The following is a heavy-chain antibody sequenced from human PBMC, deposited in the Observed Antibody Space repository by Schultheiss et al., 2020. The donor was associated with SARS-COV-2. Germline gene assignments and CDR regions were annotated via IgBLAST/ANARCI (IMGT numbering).Heavy chain of an antibody. CDR3: ATDGGNQPWDVYHM. Sequence: GGSLRLSCAASGFTFSSYSMNWVRQAPGKGLEWVGRIKSKTDGGTTDYAAPVKGRFTISRDDSENTLYLQMNSLKTEDTAIYYCATDGGNQPWDVYHMWGQGTLVTVSS. D-gene: IGHD1-14*01. J-gene: IGHJ3*02. CDR2: IKSKTDGGTT. CDR1: GFTFSSYS. V-gene: IGHV3-15*01.